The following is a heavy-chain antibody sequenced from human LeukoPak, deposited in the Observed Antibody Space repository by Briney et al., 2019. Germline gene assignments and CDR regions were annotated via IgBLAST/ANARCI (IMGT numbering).Heavy chain of an antibody. CDR1: DESISTYY. CDR3: ARKHIYGAYFDY. Sequence: SETLSLTCTVSDESISTYYWNWIRQSPGEGLEWIGYIHNNGRTNHNPSLKSRVTMSVDTSKNQFSLMLTPVTAADTAVYYCARKHIYGAYFDYWGQGTLVTVSS. J-gene: IGHJ4*02. V-gene: IGHV4-59*01. CDR2: IHNNGRT. D-gene: IGHD4/OR15-4a*01.